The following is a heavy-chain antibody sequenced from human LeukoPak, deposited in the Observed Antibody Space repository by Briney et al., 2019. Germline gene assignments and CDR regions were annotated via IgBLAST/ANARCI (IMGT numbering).Heavy chain of an antibody. J-gene: IGHJ4*02. CDR2: ISYSGST. V-gene: IGHV4-31*03. Sequence: PSETLSLTCTVSGGSVSSGGYYWSWIRQHPGKGLEWIGYISYSGSTYYNPSLKSRFTLSVDTSKNQFSLKLSPVTAADTAVYYCATWVAAHYFDYWGQGTLVTVSS. D-gene: IGHD2-15*01. CDR1: GGSVSSGGYY. CDR3: ATWVAAHYFDY.